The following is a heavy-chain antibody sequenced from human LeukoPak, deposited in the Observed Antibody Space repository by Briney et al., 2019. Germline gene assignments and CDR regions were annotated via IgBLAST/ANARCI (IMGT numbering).Heavy chain of an antibody. V-gene: IGHV1-2*02. J-gene: IGHJ4*02. CDR3: ASPASGGSPTFDY. CDR2: INPNSGGT. CDR1: GYTFTGYY. Sequence: GASVKVSCKASGYTFTGYYMHWVRQAPGQGLEWMGWINPNSGGTDYAQKFQGRVTMTRDTSISTAYMELSRLRSDDTAVYYCASPASGGSPTFDYWGKGTLVTVSS. D-gene: IGHD2-15*01.